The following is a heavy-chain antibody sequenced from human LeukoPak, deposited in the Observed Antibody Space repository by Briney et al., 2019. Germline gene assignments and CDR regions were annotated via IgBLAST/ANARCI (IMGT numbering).Heavy chain of an antibody. V-gene: IGHV3-30-3*01. CDR2: ISYDGSNK. CDR3: ARGGQGSGGDYFDY. CDR1: GFTISSYA. Sequence: PGRSLRLSCAASGFTISSYAMHWVRQAPVKGLEWVAVISYDGSNKYYADSVKGRFTISRDNSKNTLYLQMNSLRAEDTAVYYCARGGQGSGGDYFDYWGQGTLVTVSS. D-gene: IGHD2-15*01. J-gene: IGHJ4*02.